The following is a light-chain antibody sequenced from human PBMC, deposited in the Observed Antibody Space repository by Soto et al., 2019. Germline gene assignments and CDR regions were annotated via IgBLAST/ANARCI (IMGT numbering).Light chain of an antibody. CDR3: QTLDTGIPV. J-gene: IGLJ2*01. CDR1: SGRSGDA. Sequence: QPVLTQSPAASASLGASVKLTCTLSSGRSGDAIAWHQQQSERGPRFLMKLNSDGSRYKGDGIPDRFSGSSSGAERYLTISSLQSEDEADYYCQTLDTGIPVFGRGTKLTVL. CDR2: LNSDGSR. V-gene: IGLV4-69*01.